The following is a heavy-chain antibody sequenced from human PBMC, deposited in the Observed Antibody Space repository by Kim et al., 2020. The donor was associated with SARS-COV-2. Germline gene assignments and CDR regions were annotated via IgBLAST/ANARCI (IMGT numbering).Heavy chain of an antibody. J-gene: IGHJ6*01. CDR3: ARDIVVVGAAPGYYYYG. CDR2: ISYDGSNK. CDR1: GFTFSSYA. D-gene: IGHD2-15*01. Sequence: GGSLRLSCAASGFTFSSYAMHWVRQAPGKVLEWVAVISYDGSNKYYADSVKGRFTISRDNSKNTLYLQMNSLRAEDTAVYYCARDIVVVGAAPGYYYYG. V-gene: IGHV3-30*04.